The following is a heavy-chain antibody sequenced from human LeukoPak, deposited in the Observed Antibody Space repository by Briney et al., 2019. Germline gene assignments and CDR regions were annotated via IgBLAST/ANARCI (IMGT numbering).Heavy chain of an antibody. V-gene: IGHV4-4*02. CDR1: GGSITSSTW. D-gene: IGHD3-9*01. CDR3: ASGGLVSRYLDH. CDR2: VFYSGST. J-gene: IGHJ4*02. Sequence: SETLSLTCAVSGGSITSSTWWTWVRQPPGKGLEWIGEVFYSGSTSSNPSLKSRLTMSVDESKHEFSLRLTAVTAAGTAVYYCASGGLVSRYLDHWGQGALVNVSP.